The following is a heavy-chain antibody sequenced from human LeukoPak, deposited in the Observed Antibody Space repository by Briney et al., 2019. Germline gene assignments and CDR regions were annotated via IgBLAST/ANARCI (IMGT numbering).Heavy chain of an antibody. CDR1: GGSISSSSYY. Sequence: PSETLSLTCTVSGGSISSSSYYWGWIRQPPGKGLEWIGSIYYSGSTYYNPSLKSRVTISVDTSKNQFSLKLSSVTAADTAVYYCARNLFGSYDSSDYYPPYFDYWGQGTLVTVSS. J-gene: IGHJ4*02. V-gene: IGHV4-39*01. D-gene: IGHD3-22*01. CDR2: IYYSGST. CDR3: ARNLFGSYDSSDYYPPYFDY.